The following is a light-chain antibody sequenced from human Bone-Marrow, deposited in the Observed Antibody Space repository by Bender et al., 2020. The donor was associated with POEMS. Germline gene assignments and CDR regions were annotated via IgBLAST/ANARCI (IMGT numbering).Light chain of an antibody. J-gene: IGLJ3*02. V-gene: IGLV3-1*01. CDR3: VAWDDSLNGWV. Sequence: SYELTQPPSVSVSPGQTASITCSGDKLGSKFVSWYQQKPGQSPVLVICRDTKRPSGVPDRFSGSKSGTSASLAITGLQSDDEAIYFCVAWDDSLNGWVFGGGTKLTVL. CDR2: RDT. CDR1: KLGSKF.